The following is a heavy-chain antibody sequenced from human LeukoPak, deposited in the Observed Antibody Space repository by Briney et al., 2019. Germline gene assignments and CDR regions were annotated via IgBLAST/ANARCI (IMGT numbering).Heavy chain of an antibody. D-gene: IGHD4-17*01. Sequence: SDTLSLTCTVSGGSISSYYWSWLRQPPGKGLEWIGYIYYSGSTNYNPSLKSRVTISVDTSKNQFSLKLSSVTAADTAVYYCARSPTVTPNFDYWGQGTLVTVSS. CDR2: IYYSGST. V-gene: IGHV4-59*08. J-gene: IGHJ4*02. CDR1: GGSISSYY. CDR3: ARSPTVTPNFDY.